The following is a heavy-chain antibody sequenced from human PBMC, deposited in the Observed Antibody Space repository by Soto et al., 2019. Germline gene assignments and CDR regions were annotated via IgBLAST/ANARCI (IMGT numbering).Heavy chain of an antibody. D-gene: IGHD2-8*02. CDR3: AKSTGGTANGMDV. Sequence: EVQLVESGGGLVQPGRSLRLSCTASGFSFGDYGMHWVRQLPGKGLEWVSGISWSGGSIGYADSVKGRFSISGDNAKKSLYLQMNSLRPEDTALYYCAKSTGGTANGMDVWGQGTTVTVSS. CDR2: ISWSGGSI. CDR1: GFSFGDYG. V-gene: IGHV3-9*01. J-gene: IGHJ6*02.